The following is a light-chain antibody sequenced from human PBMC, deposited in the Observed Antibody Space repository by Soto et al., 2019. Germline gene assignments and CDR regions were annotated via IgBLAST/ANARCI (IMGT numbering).Light chain of an antibody. CDR1: SSDVGGYNY. CDR3: SSYTSSSTPYV. CDR2: DVT. V-gene: IGLV2-14*01. Sequence: ALTQPASVSGSPGQWITISCTGTSSDVGGYNYVSWYQQHPVKAPKLMIYDVTNRPSGVSDRFSGSKSGNTASLTISGLQAEDEADYYCSSYTSSSTPYVFGTGTKVTVL. J-gene: IGLJ1*01.